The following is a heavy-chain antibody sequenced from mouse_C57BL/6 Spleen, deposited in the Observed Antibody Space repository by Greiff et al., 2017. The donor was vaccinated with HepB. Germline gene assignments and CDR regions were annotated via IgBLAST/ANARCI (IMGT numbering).Heavy chain of an antibody. CDR2: IDPSDSYT. D-gene: IGHD1-1*01. Sequence: QVQLQQPGAELVMPGASVKLSCKASGYTFTSYWMHWVKQRPGQGLEWIGEIDPSDSYTNYNQKFKGKSTLTVDKSSSTAYMQLSRLTSEDSAVYYCASTVVGFDYWGQGTTLTVSS. V-gene: IGHV1-69*01. J-gene: IGHJ2*01. CDR1: GYTFTSYW. CDR3: ASTVVGFDY.